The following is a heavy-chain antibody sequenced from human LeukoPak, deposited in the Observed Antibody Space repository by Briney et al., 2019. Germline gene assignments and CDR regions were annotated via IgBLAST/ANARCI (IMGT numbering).Heavy chain of an antibody. J-gene: IGHJ4*02. V-gene: IGHV3-53*01. CDR1: GFTVSSNY. Sequence: GGSLRLSCAASGFTVSSNYMSWVRQAPGKGLEWVSVIYSGGSTYYADSVKGRFTIPRDNSKNTLYLQMNSLRAEDTAVYYCASILVQQWLAFDYWGQGTLVTVSS. D-gene: IGHD6-19*01. CDR3: ASILVQQWLAFDY. CDR2: IYSGGST.